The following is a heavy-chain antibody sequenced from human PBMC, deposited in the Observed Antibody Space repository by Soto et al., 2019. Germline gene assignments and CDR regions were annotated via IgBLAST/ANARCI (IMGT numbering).Heavy chain of an antibody. J-gene: IGHJ6*02. CDR3: ARNPNDSAGTQYSYGLDG. Sequence: ESGPTLVNPTETLTLTCTVSGISLSNSRVGVSWVRQPPGKALEWLAHIFSNDEKSYSASLKSRLTISKDTSKSQVILTMTNMDPVYTATYFCARNPNDSAGTQYSYGLDGWGQGTTVTLSS. CDR2: IFSNDEK. D-gene: IGHD1-7*01. CDR1: GISLSNSRVG. V-gene: IGHV2-26*01.